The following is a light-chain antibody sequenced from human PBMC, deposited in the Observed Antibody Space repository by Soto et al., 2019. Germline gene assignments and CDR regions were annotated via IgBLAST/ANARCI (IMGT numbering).Light chain of an antibody. Sequence: EIVLTQSPATLSLSPGERATLSCRASQSVIRYLAWYQQRPGQAPRLLIYDAYNRATGIPARFSGSGSGTDFTLTIRSLEPEDFAVYYCQQHSGWPRTFGQGTKVDIK. V-gene: IGKV3-11*01. CDR2: DAY. J-gene: IGKJ1*01. CDR1: QSVIRY. CDR3: QQHSGWPRT.